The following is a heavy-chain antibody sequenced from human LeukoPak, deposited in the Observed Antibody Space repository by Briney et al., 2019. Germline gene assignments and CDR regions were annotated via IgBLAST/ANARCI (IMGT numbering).Heavy chain of an antibody. CDR1: GFTFDDYT. CDR3: AKDMSLDY. D-gene: IGHD5/OR15-5a*01. Sequence: GGSPRLSCAASGFTFDDYTMHWVRQAPGKGLEWVSLISWHGTTTYYAASVKGRFTVSRDNSKNSLFLQMNSLRIEDTALYYCAKDMSLDYWGQGTLVTVSS. J-gene: IGHJ4*02. V-gene: IGHV3-43*01. CDR2: ISWHGTTT.